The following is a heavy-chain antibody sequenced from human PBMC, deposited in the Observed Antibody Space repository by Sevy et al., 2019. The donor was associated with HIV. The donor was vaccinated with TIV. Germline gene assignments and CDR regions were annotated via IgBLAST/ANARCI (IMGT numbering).Heavy chain of an antibody. D-gene: IGHD3-22*01. Sequence: ASVKVSCKASGYTFTSYGISWVRQAPGQGLEWMGWISAYNGNTNYAQMLQGRVTMTTDTSTSTAYMELRSLRSDDTAVYYCAREGGPYYYDSSGYEYYFDYWGQGTLVTVSS. V-gene: IGHV1-18*01. J-gene: IGHJ4*02. CDR3: AREGGPYYYDSSGYEYYFDY. CDR1: GYTFTSYG. CDR2: ISAYNGNT.